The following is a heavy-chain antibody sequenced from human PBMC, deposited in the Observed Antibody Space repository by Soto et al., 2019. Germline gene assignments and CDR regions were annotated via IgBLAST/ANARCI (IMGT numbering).Heavy chain of an antibody. J-gene: IGHJ4*02. Sequence: EVQLVESGGGLVQPGGSLRLSCAVSGFTFSSFWMHWVRQAPGDGLVWVSRINTDGSSTSYADSVKGRFTISRDNANNTLDLKMNSLRVEDTAMYYCANRGLYTCGLSYWGQGTLVTGSS. CDR1: GFTFSSFW. CDR3: ANRGLYTCGLSY. D-gene: IGHD5-18*01. CDR2: INTDGSST. V-gene: IGHV3-74*01.